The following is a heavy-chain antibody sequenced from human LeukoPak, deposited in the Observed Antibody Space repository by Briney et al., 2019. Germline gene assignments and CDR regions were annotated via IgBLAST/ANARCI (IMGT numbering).Heavy chain of an antibody. Sequence: GGSLRLFCAASGFTFSSYSMNWVRQAPGKGLEWVSSISSSSYIYSADSVKGRFTISRNNAKNSLYLQMNSLRAEDTAVYYCARVRGYCSGGSCYGLYYFDYWGQGTLVTVSS. CDR3: ARVRGYCSGGSCYGLYYFDY. J-gene: IGHJ4*02. D-gene: IGHD2-15*01. CDR2: ISSSSYI. V-gene: IGHV3-21*01. CDR1: GFTFSSYS.